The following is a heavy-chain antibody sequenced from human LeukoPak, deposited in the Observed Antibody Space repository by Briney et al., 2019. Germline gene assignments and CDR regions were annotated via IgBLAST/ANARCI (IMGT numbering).Heavy chain of an antibody. CDR1: GFTLSSYE. CDR3: AHGTMYQLDS. D-gene: IGHD2-2*01. V-gene: IGHV3-48*03. CDR2: ISSSGSTI. J-gene: IGHJ4*02. Sequence: PGGSLRLSCAASGFTLSSYEMNWVRQAPGKGLEWVSYISSSGSTIYYADSVRGRFTISGDNSKNTLYLQMNSLRADDTAVYYCAHGTMYQLDSWGQGTLVTVSS.